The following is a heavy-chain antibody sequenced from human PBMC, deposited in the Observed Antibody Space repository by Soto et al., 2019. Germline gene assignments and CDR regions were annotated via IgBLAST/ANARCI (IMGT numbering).Heavy chain of an antibody. CDR1: GYTFTAYG. CDR3: ARELNTEPSAYYSFAY. V-gene: IGHV1-18*01. Sequence: QVQLVQSGPEVKMLGASVKVSCKTSGYTFTAYGLAWLRQAPGQRPEWMGWVSTNNADTNYAQKFQGRVTMTTDTSTTTTYMKLRSLRSDDTAVYYCARELNTEPSAYYSFAYWGQGTLVTVSS. J-gene: IGHJ4*02. CDR2: VSTNNADT. D-gene: IGHD3-22*01.